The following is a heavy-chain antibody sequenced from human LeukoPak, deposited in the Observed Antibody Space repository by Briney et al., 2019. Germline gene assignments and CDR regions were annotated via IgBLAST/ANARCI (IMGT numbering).Heavy chain of an antibody. CDR2: IIPIFGTA. V-gene: IGHV1-69*01. D-gene: IGHD6-6*01. J-gene: IGHJ6*03. CDR1: GGTFSSYA. Sequence: SVKVSCKASGGTFSSYAISWVRQAPGQGLEWMGGIIPIFGTANFAQKFQGRVTITADESTSTAYMELSSLRFEDTAVYYCARVASSSYYYYYYMDVWGKGTTVTVSS. CDR3: ARVASSSYYYYYYMDV.